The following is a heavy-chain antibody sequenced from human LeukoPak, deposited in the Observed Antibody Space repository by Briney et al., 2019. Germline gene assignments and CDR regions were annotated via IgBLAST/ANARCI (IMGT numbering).Heavy chain of an antibody. J-gene: IGHJ4*02. CDR2: ISYDGSNK. Sequence: GGSLRLSCAASGFTFSSYGMYWVRQAPGKGLEWVAVISYDGSNKYYADSVKGRFTISRDNSKNTLYLQMNSLRAEDTAVYYCAKGHPYDFWSGYYSYWGQGTLVTVSS. CDR3: AKGHPYDFWSGYYSY. D-gene: IGHD3-3*01. CDR1: GFTFSSYG. V-gene: IGHV3-30*18.